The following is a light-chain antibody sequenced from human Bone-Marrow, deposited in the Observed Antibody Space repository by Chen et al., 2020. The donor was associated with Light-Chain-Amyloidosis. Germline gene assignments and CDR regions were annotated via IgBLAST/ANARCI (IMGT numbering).Light chain of an antibody. Sequence: QSALTQPPSVSGSPGQSITISCTGATSDVGNFVSWYQHHSGNVPKLIIYEGNVRPSGVSTRFSGSKAGNTASLTISGLQAEDEADYYCSSFTSSSSYVFGPGTKVTVL. CDR1: TSDVGNF. CDR3: SSFTSSSSYV. CDR2: EGN. V-gene: IGLV2-14*02. J-gene: IGLJ1*01.